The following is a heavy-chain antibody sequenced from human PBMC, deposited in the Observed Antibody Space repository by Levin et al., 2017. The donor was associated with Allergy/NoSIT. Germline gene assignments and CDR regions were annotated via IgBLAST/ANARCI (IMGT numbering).Heavy chain of an antibody. D-gene: IGHD2-2*01. CDR2: VTSDGSVT. CDR1: GFSFSNYY. V-gene: IGHV3-74*01. CDR3: ARGGCSSTSCLDN. Sequence: GGSLRLSCAASGFSFSNYYMHWVRQAAGKGLVWVARVTSDGSVTDYADSVKGRFTISRDNARNTLYLQMNSLRAEDTAVYYCARGGCSSTSCLDNWGQGILVTVSS. J-gene: IGHJ4*02.